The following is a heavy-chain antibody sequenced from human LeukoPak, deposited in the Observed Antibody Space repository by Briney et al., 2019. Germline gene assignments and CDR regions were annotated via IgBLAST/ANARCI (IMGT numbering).Heavy chain of an antibody. J-gene: IGHJ6*03. Sequence: GGSLRLSCAASGFTFSTYDMHWVRQAPGKGLEWVAVISYDGSNKYYADSVKGRFTISRDNAKNSLYLQMNSLRAEDTAVYYCARDPYSGSYGNYYYYYMDVWGKGTTVTISS. CDR2: ISYDGSNK. CDR1: GFTFSTYD. D-gene: IGHD1-26*01. V-gene: IGHV3-30*03. CDR3: ARDPYSGSYGNYYYYYMDV.